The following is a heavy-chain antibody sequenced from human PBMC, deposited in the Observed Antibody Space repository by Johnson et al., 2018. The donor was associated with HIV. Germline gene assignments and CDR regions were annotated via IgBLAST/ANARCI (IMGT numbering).Heavy chain of an antibody. J-gene: IGHJ3*02. Sequence: VQLVESGGGVVRPGGSLRLSCAASGFTFSDYYMSWIRQAPGKGLEWVSGINWNGGSTGYADSVKGRFTISRDNAKNSLYLQMNSLRADDTALYYCARVRAAAVSDAFDIWGQGTMVTVSS. CDR1: GFTFSDYY. V-gene: IGHV3-20*04. D-gene: IGHD6-13*01. CDR2: INWNGGST. CDR3: ARVRAAAVSDAFDI.